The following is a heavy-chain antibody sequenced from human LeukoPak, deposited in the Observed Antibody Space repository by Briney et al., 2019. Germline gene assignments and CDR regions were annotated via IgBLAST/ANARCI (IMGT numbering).Heavy chain of an antibody. V-gene: IGHV3-30*18. Sequence: GRSLRLSCAASGFTFSSYGMHWVRQAPGKGLEWVAVISYDGSNKYYADSVKGRFTISRDNSKNTLYLQMNSLRAEDTAVYYCVKAGDSSSWYNFDYWGQGTLVTVSS. CDR1: GFTFSSYG. J-gene: IGHJ4*02. D-gene: IGHD6-13*01. CDR3: VKAGDSSSWYNFDY. CDR2: ISYDGSNK.